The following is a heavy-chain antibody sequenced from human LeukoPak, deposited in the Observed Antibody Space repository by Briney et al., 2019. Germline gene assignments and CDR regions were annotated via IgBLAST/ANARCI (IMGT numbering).Heavy chain of an antibody. CDR2: INHSGST. V-gene: IGHV4-34*01. D-gene: IGHD6-13*01. J-gene: IGHJ4*02. Sequence: SETLSLTCAVYGGSFSGYYWSWIRQPPGKGLEWIGEINHSGSTNYNPSLKSRVTISVDTSKNQFSLKLSSVTAADTAVYYCATGIAAAGSDYWGQGTLVTVSS. CDR1: GGSFSGYY. CDR3: ATGIAAAGSDY.